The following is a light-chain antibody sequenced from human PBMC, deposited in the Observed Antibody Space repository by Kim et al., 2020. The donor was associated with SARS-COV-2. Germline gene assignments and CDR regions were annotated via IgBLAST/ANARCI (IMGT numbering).Light chain of an antibody. CDR2: YDS. J-gene: IGLJ3*02. CDR1: NIESKS. V-gene: IGLV3-21*04. Sequence: SYELTQPPSVSVAPGKTARITCGGNNIESKSVHXYQQKPGQAPVLVIYYDSDRPSGIPERFSGSNSGNTATLTISRVEAGDEADYYCQVWDSSSDHPVFG. CDR3: QVWDSSSDHPV.